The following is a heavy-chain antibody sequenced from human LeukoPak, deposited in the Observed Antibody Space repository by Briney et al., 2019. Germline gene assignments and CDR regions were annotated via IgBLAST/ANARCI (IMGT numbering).Heavy chain of an antibody. D-gene: IGHD3-9*01. CDR3: ARSDIPGGYYYYGMDV. CDR1: GGTFSSYA. Sequence: SVKVSCKASGGTFSSYAISWVRQAPGQGLEWMGGITPIFGTANYAQKFQGRVTITADKSTSTAYMELSSLRSEDTAVYYCARSDIPGGYYYYGMDVWGKGTTVTVSS. CDR2: ITPIFGTA. V-gene: IGHV1-69*06. J-gene: IGHJ6*04.